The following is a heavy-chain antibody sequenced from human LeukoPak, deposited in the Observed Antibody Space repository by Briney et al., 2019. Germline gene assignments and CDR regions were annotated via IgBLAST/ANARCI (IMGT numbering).Heavy chain of an antibody. CDR1: GYSFTSYW. CDR2: IYPGDSDT. V-gene: IGHV5-51*01. D-gene: IGHD5-18*01. J-gene: IGHJ4*02. CDR3: ARHGSLGYSYGYAYYFDY. Sequence: GESLKISGKGSGYSFTSYWIGWVRQMPGKGLEWMGIIYPGDSDTRYSPSFQGQVTISADKSISTAYLQWSSLKASDTAMYYCARHGSLGYSYGYAYYFDYWGQGTLVTVSS.